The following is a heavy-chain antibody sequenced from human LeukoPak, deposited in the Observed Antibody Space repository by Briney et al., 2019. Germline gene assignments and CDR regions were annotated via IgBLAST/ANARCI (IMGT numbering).Heavy chain of an antibody. Sequence: SETLSLTCTVSGGSISSYYWGWIRQPPGKGLECLGYIYYSGSTNYNSSLKSRVTISVDTSKNQFSLKLSSVTAADTAVYYCARGARHYGSGIYYFDYWGQGTLVTVSS. CDR2: IYYSGST. V-gene: IGHV4-59*01. D-gene: IGHD3-10*01. J-gene: IGHJ4*02. CDR3: ARGARHYGSGIYYFDY. CDR1: GGSISSYY.